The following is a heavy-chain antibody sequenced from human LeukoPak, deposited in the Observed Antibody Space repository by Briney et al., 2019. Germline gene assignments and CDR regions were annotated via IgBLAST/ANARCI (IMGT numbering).Heavy chain of an antibody. CDR3: AREETRAGYSSSRYVY. D-gene: IGHD6-13*01. Sequence: PSETLSLTCTVSGGSTSSYYWSWIRQPPGKGLEWIGYIYYSGSTNYNPSLKSRVTISVDTSKNQFSLKLNSVTAADTAVYYCAREETRAGYSSSRYVYWGQGTLVTVSS. J-gene: IGHJ4*02. CDR2: IYYSGST. V-gene: IGHV4-59*01. CDR1: GGSTSSYY.